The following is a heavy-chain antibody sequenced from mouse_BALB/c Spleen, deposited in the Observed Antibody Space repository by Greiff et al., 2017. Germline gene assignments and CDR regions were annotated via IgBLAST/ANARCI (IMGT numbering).Heavy chain of an antibody. V-gene: IGHV2-2*02. J-gene: IGHJ4*01. D-gene: IGHD2-14*01. CDR3: ARRYDGGPWYAMDY. Sequence: QVQLKESGPGLVQPSQSLSITCTVSGFSLTSYGVHWVRQSPGKGLEWLGVIWSGGSTDYNAAFISRLSISKDNSKSQVFFKMNSLQANDTAIYYCARRYDGGPWYAMDYWGQGTSVTVSS. CDR2: IWSGGST. CDR1: GFSLTSYG.